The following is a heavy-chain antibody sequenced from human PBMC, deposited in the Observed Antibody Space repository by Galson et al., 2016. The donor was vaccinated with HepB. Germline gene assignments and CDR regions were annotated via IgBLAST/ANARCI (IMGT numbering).Heavy chain of an antibody. V-gene: IGHV4-59*01. CDR1: GGSISSYY. Sequence: SETLSLTCTVSGGSISSYYWSWIRQPPGKELEWIGYISYSGSTNYKPSLQSRVTISVDTSQNQFSLKLSSVTAADTAGYYCTRGAKGGVGAADYWGQGTLVTVSS. CDR3: TRGAKGGVGAADY. CDR2: ISYSGST. J-gene: IGHJ4*02. D-gene: IGHD2-8*02.